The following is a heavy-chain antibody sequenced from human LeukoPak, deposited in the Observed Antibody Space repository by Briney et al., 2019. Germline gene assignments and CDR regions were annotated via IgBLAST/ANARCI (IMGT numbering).Heavy chain of an antibody. V-gene: IGHV4-59*03. Sequence: SETLSLICTVSGDSLNNYYWIWVPQPPGKDLEGIGYIFYTESTNSNPSLKSRVTISIDTSKNQFSLKLSSVTAADTVVYYCAIGILTGLDYVDHWGQGNLVTVSS. CDR2: IFYTEST. CDR1: GDSLNNYY. J-gene: IGHJ4*02. CDR3: AIGILTGLDYVDH. D-gene: IGHD3-9*01.